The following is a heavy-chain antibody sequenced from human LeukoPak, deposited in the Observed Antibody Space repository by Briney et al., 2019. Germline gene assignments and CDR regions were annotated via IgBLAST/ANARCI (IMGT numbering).Heavy chain of an antibody. J-gene: IGHJ5*02. CDR2: VYYSGRT. V-gene: IGHV4-59*02. CDR3: ARDRDYDDNSEGWFDP. D-gene: IGHD3-22*01. Sequence: PSETLSLTCSVSGGSVNSNCWNWIRQAPGRGLEWIGNVYYSGRTNYNPSLRSRVTISVDTAKNQFSLKLNSVTSADTAVYYCARDRDYDDNSEGWFDPWDQGTLVTISS. CDR1: GGSVNSNC.